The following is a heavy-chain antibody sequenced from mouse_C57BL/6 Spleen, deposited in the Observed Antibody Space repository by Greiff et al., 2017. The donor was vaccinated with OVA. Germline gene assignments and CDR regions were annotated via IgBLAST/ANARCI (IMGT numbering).Heavy chain of an antibody. J-gene: IGHJ2*01. CDR1: GYTFTDYY. V-gene: IGHV1-26*01. D-gene: IGHD3-2*02. CDR2: INPNNGGT. CDR3: ARMVLRPYYFDY. Sequence: EVQLQQSGPELVKPGASVKISCKASGYTFTDYYMNWVKQSHGKSLEWIGDINPNNGGTSYNQKFKGKATLTVDKSSSTAYMELRSLTSEDSAVYYCARMVLRPYYFDYWGQGTTLTVSS.